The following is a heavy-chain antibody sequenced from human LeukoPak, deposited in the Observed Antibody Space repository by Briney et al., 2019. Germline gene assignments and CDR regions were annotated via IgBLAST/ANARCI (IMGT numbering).Heavy chain of an antibody. J-gene: IGHJ4*02. Sequence: ASLKVSCTTSGYTFTGYYMHWVRQAPGQGLEWMGWINPKSVVTDYAQKFLGRVTMTRATSISAAHRVLSRLRSDDTAVYYCARCDYDSGAYSYDNWGQGTLVTVSS. CDR3: ARCDYDSGAYSYDN. V-gene: IGHV1-2*02. D-gene: IGHD3-22*01. CDR1: GYTFTGYY. CDR2: INPKSVVT.